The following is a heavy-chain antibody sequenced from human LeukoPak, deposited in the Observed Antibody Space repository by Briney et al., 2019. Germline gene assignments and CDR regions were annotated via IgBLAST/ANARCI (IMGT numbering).Heavy chain of an antibody. CDR2: INPSGGST. Sequence: ASVKVSCKASGYIFTKYYMHWVRQAPGQGLEWMGTINPSGGSTTYAQKFQGRVTMTRDTSTSTVYMELSSLRSEDTAVYYCARDHGSAYYRAPRHWGQGTLVTVSS. D-gene: IGHD3-10*01. CDR3: ARDHGSAYYRAPRH. V-gene: IGHV1-46*01. J-gene: IGHJ4*02. CDR1: GYIFTKYY.